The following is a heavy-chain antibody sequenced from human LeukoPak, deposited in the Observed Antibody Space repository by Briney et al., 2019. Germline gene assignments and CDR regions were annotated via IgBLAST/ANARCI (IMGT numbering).Heavy chain of an antibody. V-gene: IGHV3-21*01. CDR1: GFTFSSYS. CDR3: AREQTRYSSSWYGAFDI. J-gene: IGHJ3*02. Sequence: PGGSLRLSCAASGFTFSSYSMNWVRQAPGKGLEWVSSISDSGYYIYYADSVKGRFTISRDNAKNSLYLQMDSLRAEDTAVYYCAREQTRYSSSWYGAFDIWGQGTMVTVSS. CDR2: ISDSGYYI. D-gene: IGHD6-13*01.